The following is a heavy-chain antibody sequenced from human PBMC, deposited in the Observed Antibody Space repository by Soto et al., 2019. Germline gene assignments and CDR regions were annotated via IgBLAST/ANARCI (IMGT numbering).Heavy chain of an antibody. CDR1: GGSISRGGYS. D-gene: IGHD3-10*01. Sequence: QLQLQESGSGLVKPSQTLSLTCAVSGGSISRGGYSWSWIRQPPGKGLEWIGYIYHSGSTYYNPSLKSRVTISVDRSKNQLSLKLSSVTAADTAVYYCARENNVLPGGYFDYWGQGTLVTVSS. CDR2: IYHSGST. CDR3: ARENNVLPGGYFDY. V-gene: IGHV4-30-2*01. J-gene: IGHJ4*02.